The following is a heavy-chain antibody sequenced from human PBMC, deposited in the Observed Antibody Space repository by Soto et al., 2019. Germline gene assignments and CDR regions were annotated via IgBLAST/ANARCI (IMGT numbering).Heavy chain of an antibody. CDR2: LYDLDGT. V-gene: IGHV3-53*01. D-gene: IGHD1-1*01. Sequence: GGSLRLSCAAFGFTVSGKKYVAWVRQAPGKGLEWVSALYDLDGTYYADSVKGRFTASGDSSRTTVYLQMNSLRPDDTAVYSCATWHLQEHAYDIWGQGTMVTVSS. CDR3: ATWHLQEHAYDI. J-gene: IGHJ3*02. CDR1: GFTVSGKKY.